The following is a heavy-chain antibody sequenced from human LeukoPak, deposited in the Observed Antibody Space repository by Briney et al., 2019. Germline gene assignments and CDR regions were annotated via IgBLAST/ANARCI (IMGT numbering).Heavy chain of an antibody. D-gene: IGHD6-13*01. CDR3: ACGNALGSSSWFIDY. J-gene: IGHJ4*02. Sequence: ASVTVSFKASGGTFSNYAISGVRQAPGQGREWMGGIFPIFGSSIYAQKFQGRVTIPADESTITAYMELSSLRSEDTAVYYCACGNALGSSSWFIDYWGQGTLVTVSS. V-gene: IGHV1-69*13. CDR1: GGTFSNYA. CDR2: IFPIFGSS.